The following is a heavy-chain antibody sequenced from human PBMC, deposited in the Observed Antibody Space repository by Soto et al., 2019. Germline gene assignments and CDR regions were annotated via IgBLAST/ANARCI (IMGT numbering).Heavy chain of an antibody. J-gene: IGHJ6*02. V-gene: IGHV1-69*12. D-gene: IGHD1-1*01. CDR3: ARDKTGTNYYNGLDV. Sequence: QVQLVQSGAEVKKPGSSVKVSCKASGGTFNTYAISWVRQAPGQGLEWMGGIIPIFNTPNYAQRFQGRVTITADESTSTAYMALSSLRSEDTALYYCARDKTGTNYYNGLDVWGQGTTVTVSS. CDR2: IIPIFNTP. CDR1: GGTFNTYA.